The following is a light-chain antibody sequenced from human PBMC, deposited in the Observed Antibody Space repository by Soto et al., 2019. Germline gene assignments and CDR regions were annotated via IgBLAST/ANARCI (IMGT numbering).Light chain of an antibody. Sequence: QSVLTQPASVSGSPGQSITISCTGTSSDVGGYNYVSWYQQHPGKAPKLIIYAVSKRPSGVSNRFSGSKSGNTASLTISGLQAEDEADYYCSSYTSYSPYVFGTGTQLTVL. J-gene: IGLJ1*01. CDR2: AVS. CDR1: SSDVGGYNY. V-gene: IGLV2-14*01. CDR3: SSYTSYSPYV.